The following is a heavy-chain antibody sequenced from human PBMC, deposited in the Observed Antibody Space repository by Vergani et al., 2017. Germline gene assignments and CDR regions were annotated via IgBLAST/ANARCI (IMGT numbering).Heavy chain of an antibody. CDR3: AMAPYPYYDSSGSLDY. CDR1: GGTFSNHV. Sequence: QVQLVQSGAEVKKPGSSVKVSCKSSGGTFSNHVLAWVRQAPGQGLEWMGGILPLFGTPTYAQRFQGRVTITADESTTTAYMELTSLTSEDSAIYYCAMAPYPYYDSSGSLDYWGQGTLVTVSS. D-gene: IGHD3-22*01. CDR2: ILPLFGTP. V-gene: IGHV1-69*01. J-gene: IGHJ4*02.